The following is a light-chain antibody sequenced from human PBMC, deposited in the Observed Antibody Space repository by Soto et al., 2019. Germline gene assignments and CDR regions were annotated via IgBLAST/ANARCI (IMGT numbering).Light chain of an antibody. CDR1: QSVSSS. Sequence: EIVLTQSPATLSLSPGERATLSCRASQSVSSSLAWYQQKPGQPPRLLIYDASNRAIGIPARFSGSGSGTDFTLTISSLEPEDFAVYYCQQRSNWPPLWTFGGGTKVEIK. CDR3: QQRSNWPPLWT. CDR2: DAS. J-gene: IGKJ4*01. V-gene: IGKV3-11*01.